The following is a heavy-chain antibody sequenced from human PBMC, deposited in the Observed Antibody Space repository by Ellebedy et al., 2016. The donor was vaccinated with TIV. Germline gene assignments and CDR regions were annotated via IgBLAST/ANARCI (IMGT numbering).Heavy chain of an antibody. Sequence: KVSCKGSGYEFTSQWIGWVRQMPGKGLEWMGLIYPGDSDTRYSPSFQGQVRISVDTSIRTAYLQWSSLKASDTAMYYCARPSKDYELLTGFGAFDIWGQGTMVTVSS. CDR1: GYEFTSQW. J-gene: IGHJ3*02. CDR2: IYPGDSDT. CDR3: ARPSKDYELLTGFGAFDI. V-gene: IGHV5-51*01. D-gene: IGHD3-9*01.